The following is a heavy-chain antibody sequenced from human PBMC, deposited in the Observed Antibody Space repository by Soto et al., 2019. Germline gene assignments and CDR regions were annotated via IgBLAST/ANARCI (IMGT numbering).Heavy chain of an antibody. CDR1: GFTFSSYA. Sequence: GGSLRLSCAASGFTFSSYAMSWVRQAPGKGLEWVSAISGSGGSTYYADSVKGRFTISRDNSKNTLYLQMNSLRAEDTAVYYCAKDMVNYYDSSGYFDYWGQGTLVTAPQ. J-gene: IGHJ4*02. D-gene: IGHD3-22*01. V-gene: IGHV3-23*01. CDR2: ISGSGGST. CDR3: AKDMVNYYDSSGYFDY.